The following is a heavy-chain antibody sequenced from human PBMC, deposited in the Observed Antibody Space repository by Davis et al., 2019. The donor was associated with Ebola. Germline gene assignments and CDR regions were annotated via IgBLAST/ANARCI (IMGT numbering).Heavy chain of an antibody. J-gene: IGHJ4*02. D-gene: IGHD2-2*01. CDR3: ARGGTSCLDY. CDR1: GFTFSSYS. V-gene: IGHV3-21*01. Sequence: PGGSLTLSCAASGFTFSSYSMNWVRQAPGKGLEWVSSISSSSSYIYYADSVKGRFTISRDNAKNSLYLQMNSLRAEDTAVYYCARGGTSCLDYWGQGTLVTVSS. CDR2: ISSSSSYI.